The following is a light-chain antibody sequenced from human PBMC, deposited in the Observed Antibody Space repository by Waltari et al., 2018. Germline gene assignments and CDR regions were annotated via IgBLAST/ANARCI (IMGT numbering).Light chain of an antibody. Sequence: QSAVTQPASVSGSPGQWITISCTGTNNDVGGNKYVYWYQLNPGKAPKLLIYEVSNRPSGVSDRFSGSKSGNKASLTISGLQAEDEGDYYCSSYTSSRTLVFGTGTKVTVL. CDR1: NNDVGGNKY. CDR3: SSYTSSRTLV. CDR2: EVS. V-gene: IGLV2-14*01. J-gene: IGLJ1*01.